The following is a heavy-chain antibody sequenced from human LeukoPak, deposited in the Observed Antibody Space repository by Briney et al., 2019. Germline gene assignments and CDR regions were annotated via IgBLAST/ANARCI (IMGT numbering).Heavy chain of an antibody. J-gene: IGHJ3*02. V-gene: IGHV1-46*01. CDR1: GYTFTSYY. Sequence: ASVKVSCKASGYTFTSYYMHWVRQAPGQGLEWMRIINPSGGSTSYVQKFQGRVTMTRDTSTSTVYMELSSLRSEDTAVYYCARVAAADAFDIWGQGTMVTVSS. D-gene: IGHD6-13*01. CDR3: ARVAAADAFDI. CDR2: INPSGGST.